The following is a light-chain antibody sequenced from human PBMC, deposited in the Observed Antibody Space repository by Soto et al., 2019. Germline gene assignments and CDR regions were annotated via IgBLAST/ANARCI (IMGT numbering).Light chain of an antibody. CDR1: QGINNY. Sequence: DIQMTQSPSSLSESVGDTVTITCRASQGINNYLAWFQQRPGKVPKLLIYAASTLQSGVPSRFRGSRSGTDFTLTISSLQPEDVATFYCQNYDSVPRTFGQGTKVEIK. J-gene: IGKJ1*01. V-gene: IGKV1-27*01. CDR2: AAS. CDR3: QNYDSVPRT.